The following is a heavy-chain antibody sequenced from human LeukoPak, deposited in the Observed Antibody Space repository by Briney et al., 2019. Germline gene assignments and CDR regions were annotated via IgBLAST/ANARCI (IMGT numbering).Heavy chain of an antibody. CDR1: GYTFTSYG. V-gene: IGHV1-18*01. J-gene: IGHJ4*02. D-gene: IGHD5-12*01. CDR3: ARVATMGSEPPLDY. CDR2: ISAYNGNT. Sequence: ASVKVSCKASGYTFTSYGISWVRQAPGQGLEWMGWISAYNGNTNYAQKLQGRVTMTTDTSTSTAYMELRSLRSGDTAVYYCARVATMGSEPPLDYWGQGTLVTVSS.